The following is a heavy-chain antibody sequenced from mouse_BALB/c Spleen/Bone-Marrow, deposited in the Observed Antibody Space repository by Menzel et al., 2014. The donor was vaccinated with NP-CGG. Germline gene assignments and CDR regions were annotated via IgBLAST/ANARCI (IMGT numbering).Heavy chain of an antibody. V-gene: IGHV4-1*02. CDR3: ARPVYRYDPPAY. CDR2: INPDSSAL. J-gene: IGHJ2*01. Sequence: EVKLVESGGGLVQPGGSLKLSCAASGFDFSRYWMSWVRQAPGKGLEWIGEINPDSSALNYTPSLKDKFIISRDNAKNPLYLQMNKLRSEATALYYCARPVYRYDPPAYWGQGTTLTVSS. D-gene: IGHD2-14*01. CDR1: GFDFSRYW.